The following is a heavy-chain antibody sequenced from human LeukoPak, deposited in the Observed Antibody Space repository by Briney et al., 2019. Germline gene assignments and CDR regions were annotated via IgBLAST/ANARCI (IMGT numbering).Heavy chain of an antibody. CDR2: ISSSSSYI. V-gene: IGHV3-21*01. CDR1: GFTFSSYS. D-gene: IGHD6-13*01. Sequence: GGSLRLSCAASGFTFSSYSMNWVRQAPGKGLEWVSSISSSSSYIYYADSVKGRFTISRDNAKNSLYLQMNSLRAEDTAVYYCARRTIAAAGTSADHWGQGTLVTVPS. J-gene: IGHJ5*02. CDR3: ARRTIAAAGTSADH.